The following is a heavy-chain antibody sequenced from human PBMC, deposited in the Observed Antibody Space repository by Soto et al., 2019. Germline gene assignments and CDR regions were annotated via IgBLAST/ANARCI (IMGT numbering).Heavy chain of an antibody. D-gene: IGHD3-10*01. CDR2: RSYDGNSE. CDR3: ATNAGGPSYYYYSGMDV. Sequence: QVLLVESGGGVVQPGRSLRLSCAASGFIFRMYAMHWVRQAPGKGLEWIGTRSYDGNSEHYAESVKGRFTISRDNSRDTLYLQMNTLRPNDTAVYYCATNAGGPSYYYYSGMDVWGQGTTVTVSS. J-gene: IGHJ6*02. CDR1: GFIFRMYA. V-gene: IGHV3-30-3*01.